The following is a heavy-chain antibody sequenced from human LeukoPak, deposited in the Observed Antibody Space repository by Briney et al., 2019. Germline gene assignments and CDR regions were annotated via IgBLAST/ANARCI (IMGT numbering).Heavy chain of an antibody. J-gene: IGHJ4*02. Sequence: SETLSLTCAVYGGSFSGYYWSWIRQPPGKGLEWIGEINHSGSTNYNPSLKSRVTISVDTSKNQFSLKLSSVTAADTAVYYCASREYSGSYRREVFDYWGQGTLVTVSS. V-gene: IGHV4-34*01. CDR3: ASREYSGSYRREVFDY. D-gene: IGHD1-26*01. CDR1: GGSFSGYY. CDR2: INHSGST.